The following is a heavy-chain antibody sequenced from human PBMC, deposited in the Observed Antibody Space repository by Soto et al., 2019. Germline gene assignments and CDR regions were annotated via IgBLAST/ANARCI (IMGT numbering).Heavy chain of an antibody. V-gene: IGHV3-48*01. J-gene: IGHJ4*02. CDR3: ARNFFCGGDCYLYYYDY. Sequence: DVHLVESGGGLAQPGGSLRLSCAASGFTFSSYSINWVRQAPGKGLEWISYISSSGRTIDYADSVKGRFSISRDNAKNSLFLQMNSLRADDTAVYYCARNFFCGGDCYLYYYDYWCQGTLVTVSS. CDR2: ISSSGRTI. D-gene: IGHD2-21*01. CDR1: GFTFSSYS.